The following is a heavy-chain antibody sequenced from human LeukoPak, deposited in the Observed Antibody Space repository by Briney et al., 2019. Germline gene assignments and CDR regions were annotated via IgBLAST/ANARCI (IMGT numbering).Heavy chain of an antibody. CDR3: ARDRVGYCSSTSCYALDY. CDR1: GYTFTSYG. Sequence: ASVKVSCKASGYTFTSYGISWVRQAPGQGLEWMGWISAYNGNTNYAQKLQGRVTMTTDTSTSTAYMELRSLRSDDTAVYHCARDRVGYCSSTSCYALDYWGQGTLVTVSS. V-gene: IGHV1-18*01. D-gene: IGHD2-2*01. CDR2: ISAYNGNT. J-gene: IGHJ4*02.